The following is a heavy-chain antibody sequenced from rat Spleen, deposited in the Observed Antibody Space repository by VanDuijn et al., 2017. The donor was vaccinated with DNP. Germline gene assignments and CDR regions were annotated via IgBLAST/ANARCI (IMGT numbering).Heavy chain of an antibody. Sequence: QVQLQQSGAELAKPGSSVMISCRASGYTFTTYYIGWIKQTTGQGLEYIGYIYTGSGGTNYNEKFKGKATLTVDKSSSTAFMQLSILTPDDSAVYYCARSGGSRVWFAYWGQGTLVTVSS. V-gene: IGHV1-43*01. J-gene: IGHJ3*01. CDR1: GYTFTTYY. CDR2: IYTGSGGT. D-gene: IGHD1-4*01. CDR3: ARSGGSRVWFAY.